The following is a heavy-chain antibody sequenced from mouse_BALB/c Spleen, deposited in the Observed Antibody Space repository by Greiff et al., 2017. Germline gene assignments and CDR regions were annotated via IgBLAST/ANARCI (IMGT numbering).Heavy chain of an antibody. V-gene: IGHV3-2*02. Sequence: EVKLLESGPGLVKPSQSLSLTCTVTGYSITSDYAWNWIRQFPGNKLEWMGYISYSGSTSYNPSLKSRISITRDTSKNQFFLQLNSVTTEDTATYYCARKEGDGGYYAMDYWGQGTSVTVSS. D-gene: IGHD1-1*02. J-gene: IGHJ4*01. CDR2: ISYSGST. CDR1: GYSITSDYA. CDR3: ARKEGDGGYYAMDY.